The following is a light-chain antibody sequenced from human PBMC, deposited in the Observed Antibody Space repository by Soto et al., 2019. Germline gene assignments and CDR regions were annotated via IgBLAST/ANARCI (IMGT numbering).Light chain of an antibody. CDR1: QSVSSY. Sequence: EIVLTQSPATLSLSPGERATLSCRASQSVSSYLAWYQQKPGQAPRLLIYDASNRATGIPARFSGSVSGTDFTLTISGLETEDFAVYYCQQRSNWQITFGGGTKVEIK. J-gene: IGKJ4*01. CDR2: DAS. CDR3: QQRSNWQIT. V-gene: IGKV3-11*01.